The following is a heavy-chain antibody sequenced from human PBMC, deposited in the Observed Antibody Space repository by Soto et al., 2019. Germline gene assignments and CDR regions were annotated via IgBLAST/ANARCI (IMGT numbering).Heavy chain of an antibody. CDR2: TYYRSKWYN. D-gene: IGHD3-9*01. J-gene: IGHJ5*02. Sequence: SQSLSLTCAISGDSVSTNSSTWDWIRQSPSRGREWLGRTYYRSKWYNVYAVSVKSRATIKPDTSKNQFSLHLNSVTPDDSAVYYGARGPGILNPWGQGILVTVSS. CDR1: GDSVSTNSST. CDR3: ARGPGILNP. V-gene: IGHV6-1*01.